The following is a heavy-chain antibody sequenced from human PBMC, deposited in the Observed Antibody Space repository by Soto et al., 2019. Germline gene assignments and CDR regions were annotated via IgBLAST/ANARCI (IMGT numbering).Heavy chain of an antibody. V-gene: IGHV3-21*01. CDR2: ISSSSSYI. Sequence: GGSLRLSCAASGFTFSSYSMNWVRQAPGKGLEWVSSISSSSSYIYYADSVKGRFTISRDNAKNSLYLQMNSLRAEDTAVYYCARDRDGYNRYFDCWGQGTLVTVSS. CDR3: ARDRDGYNRYFDC. CDR1: GFTFSSYS. J-gene: IGHJ4*02. D-gene: IGHD2-21*01.